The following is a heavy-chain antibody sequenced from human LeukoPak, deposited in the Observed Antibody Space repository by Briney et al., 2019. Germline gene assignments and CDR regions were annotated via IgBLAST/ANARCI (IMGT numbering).Heavy chain of an antibody. CDR2: INPSGGST. V-gene: IGHV1-46*01. CDR3: ARGIQLWSRGPYYFDY. CDR1: GYTFTSYY. D-gene: IGHD5-18*01. J-gene: IGHJ4*02. Sequence: ASVKVSCKASGYTFTSYYMHWVRQAPGQGLEWMGIINPSGGSTSYAQKFQGRVTMTRDTSISTAYMELSRLRSDDTAVYYCARGIQLWSRGPYYFDYWGQGTLVTVSS.